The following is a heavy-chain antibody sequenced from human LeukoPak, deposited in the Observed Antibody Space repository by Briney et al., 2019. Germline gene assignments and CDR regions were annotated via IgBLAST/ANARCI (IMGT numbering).Heavy chain of an antibody. Sequence: GESLKISCKGSGYSFTSYWIGWVRQMPGKGLEWMGIIYPGDSDTRYSPSFQGQVTISADKSISTAYLQWSSLKASDTAMYYCATQYSSSWFAFDIWGQGTMVTVSS. V-gene: IGHV5-51*01. CDR1: GYSFTSYW. D-gene: IGHD6-13*01. CDR2: IYPGDSDT. CDR3: ATQYSSSWFAFDI. J-gene: IGHJ3*02.